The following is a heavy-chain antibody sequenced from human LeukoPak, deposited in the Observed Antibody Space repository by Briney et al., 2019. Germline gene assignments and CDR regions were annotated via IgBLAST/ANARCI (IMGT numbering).Heavy chain of an antibody. CDR3: AKRNTMIRGGPCFDH. CDR2: IFGTGDTT. J-gene: IGHJ4*02. V-gene: IGHV3-23*01. CDR1: GFTFSSYT. Sequence: GGSLRLSCAASGFTFSSYTMNWVRQAPGKGLEWVSIIFGTGDTTYYADSVKGRFTVSRDNSKNTLYLQMNDLRPEDTAKYYCAKRNTMIRGGPCFDHWGQGLLVTVSS. D-gene: IGHD3-10*01.